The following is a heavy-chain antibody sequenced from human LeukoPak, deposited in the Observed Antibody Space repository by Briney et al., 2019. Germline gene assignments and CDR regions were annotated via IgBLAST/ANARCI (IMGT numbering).Heavy chain of an antibody. V-gene: IGHV3-48*01. Sequence: GGSLRLSCAASGFLSNTYAMSWVRQAPGKGLEWVSYISSSSSTIYDTDSVKGRFTISRDNAKNSLYLQMNSLRAEDTAVYYCARDGWDYDFWSGYYGPDYWGQGTLVTVSS. D-gene: IGHD3-3*01. CDR3: ARDGWDYDFWSGYYGPDY. J-gene: IGHJ4*02. CDR1: GFLSNTYA. CDR2: ISSSSSTI.